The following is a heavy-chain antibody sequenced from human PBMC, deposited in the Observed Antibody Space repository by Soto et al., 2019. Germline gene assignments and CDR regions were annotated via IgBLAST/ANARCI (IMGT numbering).Heavy chain of an antibody. CDR1: GFTFSSYA. CDR2: ISGSGGST. CDR3: AKDGVVLMVYASMPH. V-gene: IGHV3-23*01. J-gene: IGHJ4*02. Sequence: PGGSLILSCAASGFTFSSYAMSWGRQAPGKGLEWVSAISGSGGSTYYADSVKGRFTISRDNSKNTLYLQMNSLRAEDTAVYHCAKDGVVLMVYASMPHWGQGTLVTVSS. D-gene: IGHD2-8*01.